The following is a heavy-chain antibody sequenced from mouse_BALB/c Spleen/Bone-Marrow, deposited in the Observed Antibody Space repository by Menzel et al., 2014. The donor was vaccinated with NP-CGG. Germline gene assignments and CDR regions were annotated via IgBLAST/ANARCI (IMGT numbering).Heavy chain of an antibody. V-gene: IGHV1-62-2*01. CDR2: FYPGSGSI. J-gene: IGHJ4*01. D-gene: IGHD2-2*01. CDR3: ARREDRYGYGGARDY. CDR1: GYTFTEYI. Sequence: QGQLKQSGAGLVKPWASVKLSCKASGYTFTEYIIHWLKQRSGQGLEWIGWFYPGSGSIKYNEKFKDKATLTADKSSSTVYMELSRLTSEDSAVYFCARREDRYGYGGARDYWGQGTSVTVPS.